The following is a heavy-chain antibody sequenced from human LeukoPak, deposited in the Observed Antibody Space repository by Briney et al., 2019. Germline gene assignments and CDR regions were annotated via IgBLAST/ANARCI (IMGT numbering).Heavy chain of an antibody. J-gene: IGHJ4*02. CDR2: ITSSGDTI. Sequence: GGSLRLSCTTSVFPFSRYSMNWVRQAPGKGLEWVSYITSSGDTIYYADSVKGRFTISRDNSKNTLYLQMNSLRAEDTAVYYCAKDIVVVPDFDYWGQGTLVTVSS. V-gene: IGHV3-48*01. D-gene: IGHD2-2*01. CDR3: AKDIVVVPDFDY. CDR1: VFPFSRYS.